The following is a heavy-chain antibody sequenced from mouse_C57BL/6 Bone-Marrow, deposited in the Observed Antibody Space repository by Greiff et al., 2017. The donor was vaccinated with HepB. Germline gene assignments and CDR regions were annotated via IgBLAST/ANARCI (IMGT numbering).Heavy chain of an antibody. Sequence: QVQLQQSGPELVRPGASVKISCKAPGYTFTSHWMQWVRQRPGQGLEWIGEIFPGSGSTYYNEKFKGKATLTVDTSSSTAYLQLSSLTSEDSAVYFCAREVYYDYDGWYFDVWGTGTTVTVSS. J-gene: IGHJ1*03. V-gene: IGHV1-56*01. CDR1: GYTFTSHW. D-gene: IGHD2-4*01. CDR2: IFPGSGST. CDR3: AREVYYDYDGWYFDV.